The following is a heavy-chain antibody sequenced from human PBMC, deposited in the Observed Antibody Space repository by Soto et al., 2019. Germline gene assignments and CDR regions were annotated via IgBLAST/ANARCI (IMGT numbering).Heavy chain of an antibody. J-gene: IGHJ4*02. CDR1: GYTFTDYY. CDR3: ARGPGTVFLADS. CDR2: MNCDSGGT. V-gene: IGHV1-2*02. Sequence: QVQLVQSGAEVKKPGASVKVSCKASGYTFTDYYMHWVRQAPGQGLELMGWMNCDSGGTNYAQKFQGRVTMTRDTSISTAYMELSRLTSDDTAVYYCARGPGTVFLADSWGQGTLVPVSS. D-gene: IGHD1-26*01.